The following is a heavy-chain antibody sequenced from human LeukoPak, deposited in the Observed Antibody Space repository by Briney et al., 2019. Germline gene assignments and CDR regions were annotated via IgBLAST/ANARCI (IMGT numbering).Heavy chain of an antibody. J-gene: IGHJ4*02. CDR3: ARGGLTKRGYSYGHFDY. CDR1: GYTFTSYY. Sequence: WASVKVSCKASGYTFTSYYMHWVRQAPGQGLEWMGIINPSGGSTSYAQKFQGRVTMTRDMSTSTVYMELSSLRSEDTAVYYCARGGLTKRGYSYGHFDYWGQGTLVTVSS. D-gene: IGHD5-18*01. V-gene: IGHV1-46*01. CDR2: INPSGGST.